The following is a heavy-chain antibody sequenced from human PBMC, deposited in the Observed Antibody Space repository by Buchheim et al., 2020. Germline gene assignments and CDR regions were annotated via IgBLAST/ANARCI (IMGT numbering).Heavy chain of an antibody. CDR1: GFTFSDYY. J-gene: IGHJ6*02. D-gene: IGHD1-26*01. CDR3: ARGTVGATGYYYYGMDV. CDR2: ISSSRSYT. Sequence: QVQLVESGGGLVKPGGSLRLSCAASGFTFSDYYMSWIRQAPGKGLEWVSYISSSRSYTNYADPVKGRFTISSDNAKNSPYLQMNSLRAEDTAVYYCARGTVGATGYYYYGMDVWGQGTT. V-gene: IGHV3-11*06.